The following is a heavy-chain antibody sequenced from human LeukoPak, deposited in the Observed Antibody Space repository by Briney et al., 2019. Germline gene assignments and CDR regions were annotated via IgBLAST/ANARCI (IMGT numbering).Heavy chain of an antibody. CDR1: GFTFSSYA. Sequence: GGSLRLSCAASGFTFSSYAMSWVRQAPGKGLEWVSAISGSGGSTYYADSVKGRFTISRDNSKNTLYLQMNSLRAEDTAVYYCAKGIGAPMVRGSGIDYWGQGTLVTVSS. V-gene: IGHV3-23*01. D-gene: IGHD3-10*01. J-gene: IGHJ4*02. CDR3: AKGIGAPMVRGSGIDY. CDR2: ISGSGGST.